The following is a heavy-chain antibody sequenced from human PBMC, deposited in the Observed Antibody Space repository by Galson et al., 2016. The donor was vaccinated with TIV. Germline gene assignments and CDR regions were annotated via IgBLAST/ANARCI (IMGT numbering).Heavy chain of an antibody. CDR1: GYSFTNNW. V-gene: IGHV5-51*01. J-gene: IGHJ2*01. D-gene: IGHD2-21*02. CDR2: IYPGDSAT. Sequence: QSGAEVTKPGESLKISCKSSGYSFTNNWIGWVRQMPGKGLEWMGIIYPGDSATRYSPSFHGQVTISADKSLHTAYLHWSSVKASDTAMSYCATIKGLHWGGYCESGWYFDRWGRGTLVTVSS. CDR3: ATIKGLHWGGYCESGWYFDR.